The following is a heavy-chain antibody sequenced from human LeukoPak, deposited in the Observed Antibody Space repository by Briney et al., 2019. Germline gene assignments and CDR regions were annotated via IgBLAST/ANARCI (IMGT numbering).Heavy chain of an antibody. CDR2: ISAYNGNT. V-gene: IGHV1-18*01. Sequence: GASVKVSCKASGYTFTSYGISWVRQAPGQGLEWMGWISAYNGNTNYAQKLQGRVTMTTDTSTSTAYMELSSLRSEDTAVYYCARGLPPATMIVVAHGWFDPWGQGTLVTVSS. CDR3: ARGLPPATMIVVAHGWFDP. D-gene: IGHD3-22*01. CDR1: GYTFTSYG. J-gene: IGHJ5*02.